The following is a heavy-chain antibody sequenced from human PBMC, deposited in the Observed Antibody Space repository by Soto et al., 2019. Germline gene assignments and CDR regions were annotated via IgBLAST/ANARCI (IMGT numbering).Heavy chain of an antibody. Sequence: SVMVSCKASGGTFSSYAISWVRQATGQGLEWMGGIIPIFGTANYAQKFQGRVTITADESTSTAYMELSSLRSEDTAVYYCARTSHREKYCSSTSRPNYYYYGMDVWGQGTTVTVSS. CDR3: ARTSHREKYCSSTSRPNYYYYGMDV. D-gene: IGHD2-2*01. CDR2: IIPIFGTA. J-gene: IGHJ6*02. CDR1: GGTFSSYA. V-gene: IGHV1-69*13.